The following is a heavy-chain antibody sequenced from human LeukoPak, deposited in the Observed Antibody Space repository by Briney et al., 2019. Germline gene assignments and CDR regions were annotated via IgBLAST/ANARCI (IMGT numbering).Heavy chain of an antibody. V-gene: IGHV3-53*05. CDR3: ARGYYDSSGYFTHTFDY. CDR1: GFTVSSNY. D-gene: IGHD3-22*01. Sequence: GSLRLSCAASGFTVSSNYMSWVRQAPGKGLQGVSVIYNDGSTSYSDSLKGRFTTTRDNSKNTMYLQMSSLRAEDTAVYYCARGYYDSSGYFTHTFDYWGQGTLVTVSS. J-gene: IGHJ4*02. CDR2: IYNDGST.